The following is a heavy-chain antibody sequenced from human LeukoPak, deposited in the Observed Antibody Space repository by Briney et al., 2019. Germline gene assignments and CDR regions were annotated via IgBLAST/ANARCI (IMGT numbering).Heavy chain of an antibody. Sequence: GGSLRPSYAVSGFTFSRYAMTWVRQAPGKGLEWVSIISDSGGYTDYADSVKGRFTISRDNAKNSLYLQMNSLRAEDTAVYYCAELGITMIGGVWGKGTTVTISS. V-gene: IGHV3-21*01. CDR2: ISDSGGYT. D-gene: IGHD3-10*02. CDR1: GFTFSRYA. CDR3: AELGITMIGGV. J-gene: IGHJ6*04.